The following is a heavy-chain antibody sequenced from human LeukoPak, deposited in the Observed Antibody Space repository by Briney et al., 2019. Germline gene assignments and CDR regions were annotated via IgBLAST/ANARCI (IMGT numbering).Heavy chain of an antibody. D-gene: IGHD3-10*01. CDR2: IFYSGST. CDR1: GGSISNYY. CDR3: AKSNGYGLVDI. J-gene: IGHJ3*02. V-gene: IGHV4-59*12. Sequence: SETLSLTCTVTGGSISNYYWGWIRQPPGKGLEWIGNIFYSGSTYYSPSLKSRVTISLDTSRNQFSLKLNSVTAADTAVYYCAKSNGYGLVDIWGQGTMVTVSS.